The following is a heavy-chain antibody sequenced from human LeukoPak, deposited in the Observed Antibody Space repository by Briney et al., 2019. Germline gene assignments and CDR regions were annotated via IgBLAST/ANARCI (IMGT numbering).Heavy chain of an antibody. CDR2: ISGSGGGT. CDR1: GFTFSSYA. CDR3: AKDGGLWVSAHWGDS. Sequence: GGSLRLSCAASGFTFSSYAMSWVRQAPGKGLEWVSVISGSGGGTFYADSVKGRFTVSRDDSKNTLYLQMNSLRAEDTAVYYCAKDGGLWVSAHWGDSWGRGTLVTVSS. J-gene: IGHJ4*02. D-gene: IGHD7-27*01. V-gene: IGHV3-23*01.